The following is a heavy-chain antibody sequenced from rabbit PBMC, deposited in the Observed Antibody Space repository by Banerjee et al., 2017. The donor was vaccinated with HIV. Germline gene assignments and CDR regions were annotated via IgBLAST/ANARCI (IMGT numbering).Heavy chain of an antibody. V-gene: IGHV1S45*01. Sequence: QEQLVESGGGLVTLGGSLKLSCKASGIDFSSYGITWVRQAPGKGLEWIACIYAGSSGTTYYASWAKGRFTISKTSSTTVTLQMTSLTAADTATYFCARAYAGYMFRLDLWGQGTLVTVS. J-gene: IGHJ3*01. CDR3: ARAYAGYMFRLDL. CDR1: GIDFSSYG. D-gene: IGHD7-1*01. CDR2: IYAGSSGTT.